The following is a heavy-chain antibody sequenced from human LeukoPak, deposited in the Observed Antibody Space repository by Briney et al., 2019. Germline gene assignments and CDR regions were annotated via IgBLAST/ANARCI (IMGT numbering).Heavy chain of an antibody. V-gene: IGHV3-23*01. CDR2: ISGSGGST. Sequence: GVSLTLSCAASRFTFSRYAMIGLRQARGEGLEWVSAISGSGGSTYYTDSVKGRFTISRDNSKNTLYLKMNSLRAEDTAVYYCAKSEYQLLSPFDYWGQGTLVTVSS. J-gene: IGHJ4*02. CDR3: AKSEYQLLSPFDY. CDR1: RFTFSRYA. D-gene: IGHD2-2*01.